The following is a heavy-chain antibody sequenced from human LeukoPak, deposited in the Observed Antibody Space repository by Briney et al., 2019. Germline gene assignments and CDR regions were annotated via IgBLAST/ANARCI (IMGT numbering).Heavy chain of an antibody. CDR1: GYTFTGYY. Sequence: ASVKVSCEASGYTFTGYYMHWVRQAPGQGLEWMGWINPNSGGTNYAQKFQGRVTMTRDTSISTAYMELSRLRSDDTAVYYCARDLPVGATTLGAFDIWGQGTMVTVSS. V-gene: IGHV1-2*02. CDR2: INPNSGGT. J-gene: IGHJ3*02. CDR3: ARDLPVGATTLGAFDI. D-gene: IGHD1-26*01.